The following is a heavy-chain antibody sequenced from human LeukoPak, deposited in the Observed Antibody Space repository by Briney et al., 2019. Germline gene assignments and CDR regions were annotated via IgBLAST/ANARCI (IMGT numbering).Heavy chain of an antibody. V-gene: IGHV4-39*07. D-gene: IGHD3-10*01. CDR3: VAYDSGNYRAYFDS. CDR1: GGSISSSSYC. Sequence: PSETLSLTCTVSGGSISSSSYCWGWVRQPPGKGLEWIASIYYSGSKTFYNPSLKSRVTISGDTSNNQFSLNLNSVTAADTAVFYRVAYDSGNYRAYFDSWGQGIMVTVSS. CDR2: IYYSGSKT. J-gene: IGHJ4*02.